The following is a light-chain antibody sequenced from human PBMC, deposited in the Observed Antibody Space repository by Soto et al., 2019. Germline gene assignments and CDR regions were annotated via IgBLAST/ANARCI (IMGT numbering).Light chain of an antibody. CDR3: SSYAGSDNPYV. J-gene: IGLJ1*01. V-gene: IGLV2-8*01. CDR1: SGDVGGYDY. CDR2: EVT. Sequence: QSVVSPPPTASGSIGQSVTISCTGTSGDVGGYDYVSWYQQHPGKAPKLMIYEVTKRPLGVPDRFSGSKSGNTASLTVSGLQAEDEADYYCSSYAGSDNPYVFGTGTEVTVL.